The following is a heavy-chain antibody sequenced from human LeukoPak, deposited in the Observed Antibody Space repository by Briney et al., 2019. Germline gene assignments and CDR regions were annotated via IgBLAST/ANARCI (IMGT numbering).Heavy chain of an antibody. CDR3: ALQGGDARRAKLRGVVIHSFHY. J-gene: IGHJ4*02. Sequence: GGSLTLSCAASGFTFSDYYMSWLRQAPGKGLEWVSYISSSGSTIYYADPVKRRFTISRDNVKNSLYLHMNSLRAEDTAVYYCALQGGDARRAKLRGVVIHSFHYWGQGTLVTVSS. D-gene: IGHD3-10*01. V-gene: IGHV3-11*01. CDR1: GFTFSDYY. CDR2: ISSSGSTI.